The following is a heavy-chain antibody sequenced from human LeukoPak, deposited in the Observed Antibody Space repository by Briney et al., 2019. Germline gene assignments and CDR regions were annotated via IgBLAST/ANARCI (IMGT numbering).Heavy chain of an antibody. CDR2: ISYDGGNK. V-gene: IGHV3-30*04. CDR3: AGSSSWYRGYFDY. D-gene: IGHD6-13*01. CDR1: GFTFSSYA. J-gene: IGHJ4*02. Sequence: GGSLRLSCAASGFTFSSYAMHWVRQAPGKGLEWVAVISYDGGNKYYADSVKGRFTISRDNSKNTLYLQMNSLRAEDTAVYYCAGSSSWYRGYFDYWGQGTLVTVSS.